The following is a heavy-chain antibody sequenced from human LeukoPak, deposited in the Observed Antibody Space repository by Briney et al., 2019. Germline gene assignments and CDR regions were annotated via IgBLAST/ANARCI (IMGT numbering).Heavy chain of an antibody. V-gene: IGHV3-21*04. J-gene: IGHJ3*02. D-gene: IGHD1-14*01. Sequence: GGSLRLSCAASGFTFSSYWMSWVRQAPGKGLQWVSSIGSNTNYIYYADSVKGRFTISRDNSKNTLYLQMNSLRAEDTAVYYCAKDSDGTYPRGAFDIWGQGTMVTVSS. CDR3: AKDSDGTYPRGAFDI. CDR1: GFTFSSYW. CDR2: IGSNTNYI.